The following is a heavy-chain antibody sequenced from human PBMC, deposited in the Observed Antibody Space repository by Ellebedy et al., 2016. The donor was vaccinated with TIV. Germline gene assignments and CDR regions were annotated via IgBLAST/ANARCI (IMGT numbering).Heavy chain of an antibody. J-gene: IGHJ4*02. CDR2: INPNNGDT. V-gene: IGHV1-2*02. D-gene: IGHD1-14*01. Sequence: AASVKVSCKASGYTFTGYYIHWVRQAPGQGLDWMAWINPNNGDTAFAQSLQGRVTMTTDTSISTAYMDLSSLTSDDTAVYYCVRDLTNPLKGDYWGQGTLVTVSS. CDR3: VRDLTNPLKGDY. CDR1: GYTFTGYY.